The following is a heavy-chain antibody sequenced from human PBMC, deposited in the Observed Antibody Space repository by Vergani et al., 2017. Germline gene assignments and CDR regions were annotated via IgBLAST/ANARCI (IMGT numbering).Heavy chain of an antibody. CDR1: GFTFSSYG. V-gene: IGHV3-30*18. J-gene: IGHJ3*02. Sequence: QVQLVESGGGVVQLGRSLRLSCAASGFTFSSYGMHWVRQAPGKGLEWVAVISYDGSNKYYADSVKGRFTISRDNSKNTLYLQMNSLRAEDTAVYYCAKDHWWELPSGAFDIWGQGTMVTVSS. CDR3: AKDHWWELPSGAFDI. CDR2: ISYDGSNK. D-gene: IGHD1-26*01.